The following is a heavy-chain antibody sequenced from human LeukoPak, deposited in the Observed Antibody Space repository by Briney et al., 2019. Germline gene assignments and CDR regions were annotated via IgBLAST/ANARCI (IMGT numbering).Heavy chain of an antibody. D-gene: IGHD5-18*01. CDR3: ARDRALGIQLWFDY. CDR2: ISSSSSYI. Sequence: SGGSLRLSWAASGFTFSSYSMNWVRQAPGKGLEWVSSISSSSSYIYYADSVKGRFTISRDNAKNSLYLQMNSLRAEDTAVYYCARDRALGIQLWFDYWGQGTLVTVSS. J-gene: IGHJ4*02. CDR1: GFTFSSYS. V-gene: IGHV3-21*01.